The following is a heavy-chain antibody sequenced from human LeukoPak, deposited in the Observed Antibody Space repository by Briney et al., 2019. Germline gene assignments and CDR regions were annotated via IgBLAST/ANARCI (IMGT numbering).Heavy chain of an antibody. Sequence: PSETLSLTCTIYGGSFSGYYWSWIRQPPGKGLEWIGEINHSGSTDYNPSHKSRVTISVDTSKNQFSLNLNSVTAADTAVYYCARSVGSYTDSWGQGTLVTVSS. J-gene: IGHJ4*02. CDR1: GGSFSGYY. D-gene: IGHD1-26*01. CDR3: ARSVGSYTDS. V-gene: IGHV4-34*01. CDR2: INHSGST.